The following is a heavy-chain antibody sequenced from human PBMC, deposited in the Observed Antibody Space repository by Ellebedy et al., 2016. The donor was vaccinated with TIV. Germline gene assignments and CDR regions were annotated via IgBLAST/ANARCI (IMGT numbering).Heavy chain of an antibody. CDR3: ARDLGRGYSYGRAYYYGMDV. D-gene: IGHD5-18*01. CDR2: IIPIFGTA. V-gene: IGHV1-69*13. CDR1: GGTFSSYA. Sequence: ASVKVSCKASGGTFSSYAISWVRQAPGQGLEWMGGIIPIFGTANYAQKFQGRVTITADESTSTAYMELSSLRSEDTAVYYCARDLGRGYSYGRAYYYGMDVWGQGTTVTVSS. J-gene: IGHJ6*02.